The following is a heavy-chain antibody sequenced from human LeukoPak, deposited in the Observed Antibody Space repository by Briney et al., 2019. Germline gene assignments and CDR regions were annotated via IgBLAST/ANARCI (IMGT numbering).Heavy chain of an antibody. CDR1: GFTFSSYA. D-gene: IGHD1-26*01. CDR3: AKDQGGGGSYPPDAFDI. Sequence: PGGSLRLSCAASGFTFSSYAMSWVRQAPGKGLEWVSAISGSGDSTYYADSVKGRFTISRDNSKNTLYLQMNSLRAEDTAVYYCAKDQGGGGSYPPDAFDIWGQGTMVTVSS. CDR2: ISGSGDST. V-gene: IGHV3-23*01. J-gene: IGHJ3*02.